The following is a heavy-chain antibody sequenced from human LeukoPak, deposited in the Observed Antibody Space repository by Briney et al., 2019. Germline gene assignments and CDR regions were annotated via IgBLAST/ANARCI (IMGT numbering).Heavy chain of an antibody. CDR2: IYHSGST. CDR1: GYSISSGYY. J-gene: IGHJ4*02. D-gene: IGHD4-23*01. V-gene: IGHV4-38-2*02. Sequence: PSETLFLTCTVSGYSISSGYYWGWIRQPPEKGLEWIGSIYHSGSTYYNPSLKSRVTISIDTSKNQFSLKLSSVTAADTAVYYCARGNTVVTRNFDYWGQGTLVTVSS. CDR3: ARGNTVVTRNFDY.